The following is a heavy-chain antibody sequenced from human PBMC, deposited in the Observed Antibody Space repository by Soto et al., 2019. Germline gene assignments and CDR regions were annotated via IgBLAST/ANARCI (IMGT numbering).Heavy chain of an antibody. D-gene: IGHD2-15*01. CDR2: IIPILGIA. J-gene: IGHJ5*02. CDR1: GGTFSSYT. CDR3: ATKGCSGGSCYLKGWFDP. V-gene: IGHV1-69*02. Sequence: QVQLVQSGAEVKKPGSSVKVSCKASGGTFSSYTISWVRQAPGQGLEWMGRIIPILGIANYAQKFQGRVTITADKSPSTAYMELSSLRSEDTAVYYCATKGCSGGSCYLKGWFDPWGQGTLVTVSS.